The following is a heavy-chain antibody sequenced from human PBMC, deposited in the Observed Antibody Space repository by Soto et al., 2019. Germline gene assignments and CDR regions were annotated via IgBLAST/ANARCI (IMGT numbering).Heavy chain of an antibody. J-gene: IGHJ4*02. V-gene: IGHV1-69*04. CDR3: ARDIVVVPVAMQEADY. Sequence: SVKVSCKASGGTFSSYTISWVRQAPGQGLEWMGRIIPILGIANYAQKFQGRVTITADKSTSTAYMELSSLRSEDTAVYYCARDIVVVPVAMQEADYSGQGTLVTVSS. CDR1: GGTFSSYT. CDR2: IIPILGIA. D-gene: IGHD2-2*01.